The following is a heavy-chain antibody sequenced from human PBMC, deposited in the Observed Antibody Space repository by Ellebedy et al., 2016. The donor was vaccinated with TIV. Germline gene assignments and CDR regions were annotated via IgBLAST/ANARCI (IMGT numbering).Heavy chain of an antibody. CDR1: GGSMNRDF. CDR2: TCQGGTT. CDR3: ARGVNLAFDY. J-gene: IGHJ4*02. Sequence: SETLSLTCTVSGGSMNRDFWSWIRQPPRKGLEWIGSTCQGGTTYYNPSLKSRVTISLDTSTSHFSLRLSSVTAADTAVYYCARGVNLAFDYWGLGALVTVSS. D-gene: IGHD3-16*02. V-gene: IGHV4-59*12.